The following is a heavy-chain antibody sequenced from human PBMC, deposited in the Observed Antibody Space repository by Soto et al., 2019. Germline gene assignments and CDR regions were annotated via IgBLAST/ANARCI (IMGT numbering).Heavy chain of an antibody. Sequence: EVQLVESGGGLVQPGGSLRLSCAASGFTFSSYSMNWVRQAPGKGLEWVSYISSSSSTIYYADSVKGRFTISRDNAKNSLYLQMNSLRDDDTAVYYCARDEGAEYYYYYGMDVWGQGTTVTVSS. D-gene: IGHD3-16*01. V-gene: IGHV3-48*02. CDR3: ARDEGAEYYYYYGMDV. CDR1: GFTFSSYS. CDR2: ISSSSSTI. J-gene: IGHJ6*02.